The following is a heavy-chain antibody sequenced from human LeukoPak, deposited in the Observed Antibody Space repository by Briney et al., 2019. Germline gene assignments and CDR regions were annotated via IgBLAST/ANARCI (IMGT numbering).Heavy chain of an antibody. Sequence: PGGSLRLSCTASGFSFSSYWMSWVRQTPEKGLEWVGRIKSRTDGGTTDYAAPVKGRFTISRDDSKNTLYLQMNSLKTEDTAVYYCTTGVGVRGVIFSGPGGHYYYGMDVWGQGTTVTVSS. V-gene: IGHV3-15*01. CDR1: GFSFSSYW. D-gene: IGHD3-10*01. J-gene: IGHJ6*02. CDR2: IKSRTDGGTT. CDR3: TTGVGVRGVIFSGPGGHYYYGMDV.